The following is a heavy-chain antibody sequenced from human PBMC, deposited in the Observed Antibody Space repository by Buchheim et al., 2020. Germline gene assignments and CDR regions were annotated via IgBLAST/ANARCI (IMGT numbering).Heavy chain of an antibody. J-gene: IGHJ6*02. CDR2: ISSSSTYI. CDR3: ARDVGIPGRNYYYYGMDV. Sequence: EVQLVESGGGLVKPGGSLRLSCAASGFTFTSYSMNWVRLAPGKGLEWVSSISSSSTYIYYSDSVKGRLTISRDNPKNSLYLQMNSLRAEDTAVYYCARDVGIPGRNYYYYGMDVWGQGTT. V-gene: IGHV3-21*06. CDR1: GFTFTSYS. D-gene: IGHD1-26*01.